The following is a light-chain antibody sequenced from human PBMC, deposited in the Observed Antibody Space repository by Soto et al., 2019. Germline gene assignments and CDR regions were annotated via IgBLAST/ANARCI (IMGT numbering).Light chain of an antibody. V-gene: IGKV3-15*01. Sequence: TQSPGTLSLSPRERVTLSSRASESVSTNLAWYQQKPGQVPSLLIYCASSRATGSPATFSGSGSGTEFTPTISSLQSEDFAVYYCQQYNNWPPETCGQGTKVDIK. CDR1: ESVSTN. J-gene: IGKJ1*01. CDR3: QQYNNWPPET. CDR2: CAS.